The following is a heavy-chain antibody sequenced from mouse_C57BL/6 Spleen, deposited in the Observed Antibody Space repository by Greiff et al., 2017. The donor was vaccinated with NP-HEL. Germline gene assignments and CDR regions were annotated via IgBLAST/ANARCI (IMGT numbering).Heavy chain of an antibody. CDR3: ARYDYDEGYYFDY. J-gene: IGHJ2*01. V-gene: IGHV1-80*01. CDR1: GYAFSSYW. D-gene: IGHD2-4*01. Sequence: VQLQQSGAELVKPGASVKISCKASGYAFSSYWMNWVKQRPGKGLEWIGQIYPGDGDTNYNGKFKGKATLTADKSSSTAYMQLSSLTSEDSAVYFCARYDYDEGYYFDYWGQGTTLTVSS. CDR2: IYPGDGDT.